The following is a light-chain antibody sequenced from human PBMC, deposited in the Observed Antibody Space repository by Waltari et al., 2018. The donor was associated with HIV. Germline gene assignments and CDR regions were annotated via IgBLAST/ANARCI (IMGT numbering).Light chain of an antibody. CDR2: DVS. J-gene: IGLJ2*01. CDR1: SNDVGGYNY. V-gene: IGLV2-14*03. Sequence: QSALTQPASVSGSPGQSITISCTGTSNDVGGYNYVSWYQQHPGKVPKLMINDVSNRASGVSYRCSGSKSGNTASLTISGLQAEDEADYYCSSYTSSTYVGFGGGTKLTVL. CDR3: SSYTSSTYVG.